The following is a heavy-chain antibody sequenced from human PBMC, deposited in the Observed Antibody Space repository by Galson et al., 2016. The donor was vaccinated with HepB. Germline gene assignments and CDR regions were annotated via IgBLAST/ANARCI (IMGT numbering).Heavy chain of an antibody. CDR3: AREGELLRGFDY. CDR1: GGSISVSNW. V-gene: IGHV4-4*02. J-gene: IGHJ4*02. D-gene: IGHD1-26*01. CDR2: IYYSGNT. Sequence: SETLSLTCAVSGGSISVSNWWSWVRQPPGKGLEWIGEIYYSGNTNYNPSLKSRVTISVDKSKNHFSLKLSSVTAAGTAVYYCAREGELLRGFDYWGQGILITVSS.